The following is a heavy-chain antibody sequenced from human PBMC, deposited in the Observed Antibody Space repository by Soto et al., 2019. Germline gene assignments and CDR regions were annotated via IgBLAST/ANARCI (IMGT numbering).Heavy chain of an antibody. J-gene: IGHJ4*02. CDR1: GGTFSTYA. D-gene: IGHD5-18*01. V-gene: IGHV1-69*05. CDR3: ASGIQLWLRRINNGYSG. CDR2: TIPMFGTA. Sequence: QVQLVQSGAEVKKPESSVKVSCKAPGGTFSTYAISWVRQAPGQGLEWMGGTIPMFGTANYAQLFQDRVTITTDESTNTVYMELSSLRSEDTAVYFCASGIQLWLRRINNGYSGWGQGTLVTVSS.